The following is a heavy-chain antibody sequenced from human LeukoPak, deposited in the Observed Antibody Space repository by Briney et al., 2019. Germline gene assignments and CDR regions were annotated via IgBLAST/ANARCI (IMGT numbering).Heavy chain of an antibody. J-gene: IGHJ3*02. V-gene: IGHV4-59*11. CDR1: GGSISSHY. Sequence: SETLSLTCTVSGGSISSHYWSWIRQPPGKGLEWIGYIYYSGSTNYNPSLKSRVTMSVDTSKNQFSLKLSSVTAADTAVYYCARGVVPAASDAFDIWGQGTMVTVSS. CDR2: IYYSGST. D-gene: IGHD2-2*01. CDR3: ARGVVPAASDAFDI.